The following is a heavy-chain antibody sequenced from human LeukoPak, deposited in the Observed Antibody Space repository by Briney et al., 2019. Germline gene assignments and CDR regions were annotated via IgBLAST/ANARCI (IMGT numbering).Heavy chain of an antibody. V-gene: IGHV4-34*01. Sequence: SETLSLTCAVYGGSFSGYYWSWIRQPPGKGLEWIGEINHSGSTNYNPSLKSRVTISVDTSKNQFSLKLSSVTAADTAVYYCARDYDILTGSVRGYYFDYWGQGTLVTVSS. J-gene: IGHJ4*02. CDR3: ARDYDILTGSVRGYYFDY. CDR1: GGSFSGYY. CDR2: INHSGST. D-gene: IGHD3-9*01.